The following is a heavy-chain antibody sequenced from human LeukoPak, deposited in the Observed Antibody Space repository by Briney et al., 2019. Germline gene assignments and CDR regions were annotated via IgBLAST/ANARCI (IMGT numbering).Heavy chain of an antibody. CDR3: ARHPFNYYYYMDV. CDR1: GGSISSNNYY. CDR2: IYYSGST. V-gene: IGHV4-39*01. Sequence: SETLSLTCTVSGGSISSNNYYWGWLRQPPGMGLEWIATIYYSGSTYYNPSLKSRVTISVDTSKNQFSLKLSSVTAADTAVYCCARHPFNYYYYMDVWGKGTTVTVSS. J-gene: IGHJ6*03.